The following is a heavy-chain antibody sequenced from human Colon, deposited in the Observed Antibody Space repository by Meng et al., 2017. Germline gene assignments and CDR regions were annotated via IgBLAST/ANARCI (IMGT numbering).Heavy chain of an antibody. J-gene: IGHJ4*02. CDR3: ARDERGGPFYFKY. CDR1: GYSFNNYG. Sequence: QVQLVQSGAEVKKPGASVKVSCKASGYSFNNYGMHWVRQAPGQGLEWMGWIYVDSADAHFSQKIQGRATISRDTSASIVYLELSSLRSEDTAVYFCARDERGGPFYFKYWGQGTLVTVSS. CDR2: IYVDSADA. V-gene: IGHV1-3*01.